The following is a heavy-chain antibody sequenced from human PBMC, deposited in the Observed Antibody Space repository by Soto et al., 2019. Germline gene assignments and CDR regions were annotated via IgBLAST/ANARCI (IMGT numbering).Heavy chain of an antibody. J-gene: IGHJ5*02. D-gene: IGHD3-10*01. CDR3: ARDLGDSNWFDP. CDR2: IYYSGST. CDR1: GGSISSGGYY. V-gene: IGHV4-31*03. Sequence: QVQLQESGPGLVKPSQTLSLTCTVSGGSISSGGYYWSWIRQHPGKGLEWIGYIYYSGSTYYNPALERRVTRSVDPSKNRFSLKLSSVTAADTAVYYCARDLGDSNWFDPWGQGTLVTVSS.